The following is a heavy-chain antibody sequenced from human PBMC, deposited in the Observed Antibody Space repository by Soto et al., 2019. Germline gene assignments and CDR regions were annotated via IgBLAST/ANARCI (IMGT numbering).Heavy chain of an antibody. J-gene: IGHJ6*02. Sequence: GASVEVSCKASGYTFTGYYMHWVRQAPGQGLEWMGWINPNSGGTNYAQKFQGWVTMTRDTSISTAYMELSRLRSDDTAVYYCARGAARPGYYYYYGMDVWGQGTTVTVSS. CDR1: GYTFTGYY. CDR2: INPNSGGT. CDR3: ARGAARPGYYYYYGMDV. D-gene: IGHD6-6*01. V-gene: IGHV1-2*04.